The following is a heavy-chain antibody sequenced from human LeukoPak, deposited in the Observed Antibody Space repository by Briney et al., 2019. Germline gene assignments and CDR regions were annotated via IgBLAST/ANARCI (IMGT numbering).Heavy chain of an antibody. CDR2: FDPEDGET. J-gene: IGHJ4*02. D-gene: IGHD6-13*01. Sequence: GASVKVSCKVSGYTLTELSMHWVRQAPGKGLEWMGGFDPEDGETIYAQKFQGRVTMTEDTSTDTAYMELSSLRSEDTAVYYCATDSLVIAAAGLIFDYWGQGTLVTVSS. CDR3: ATDSLVIAAAGLIFDY. CDR1: GYTLTELS. V-gene: IGHV1-24*01.